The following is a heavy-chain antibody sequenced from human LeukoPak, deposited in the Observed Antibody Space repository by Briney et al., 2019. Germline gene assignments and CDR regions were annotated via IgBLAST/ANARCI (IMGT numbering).Heavy chain of an antibody. Sequence: GGSQRLSCVASGFAFSSYWMSWVRQAAGKGLEWVANIKQDGGEKYYVDSVKGRFTISRDNAKNSLFLQMNSLGVEDTAVYYCARLGGSYYTYWGQGTLVTVSS. CDR2: IKQDGGEK. D-gene: IGHD1-26*01. CDR3: ARLGGSYYTY. V-gene: IGHV3-7*01. J-gene: IGHJ4*02. CDR1: GFAFSSYW.